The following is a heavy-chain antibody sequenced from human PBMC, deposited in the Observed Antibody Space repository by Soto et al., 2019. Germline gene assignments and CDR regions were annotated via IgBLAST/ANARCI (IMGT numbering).Heavy chain of an antibody. CDR1: GYTFTAHW. Sequence: GESLKISCKGSGYTFTAHWIAWVRQMPGKRLEWMGLIYPDVSDTRYSPSFQGQVTISADKSSNTAYLQMNSLRAEDTAVYYCAGRVATIFVYSAGYFNYWGQGTLVTVSS. CDR3: AGRVATIFVYSAGYFNY. J-gene: IGHJ4*02. V-gene: IGHV5-51*01. CDR2: IYPDVSDT. D-gene: IGHD5-12*01.